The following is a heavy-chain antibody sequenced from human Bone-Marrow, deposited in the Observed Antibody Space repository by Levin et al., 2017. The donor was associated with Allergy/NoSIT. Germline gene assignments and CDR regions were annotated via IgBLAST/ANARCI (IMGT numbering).Heavy chain of an antibody. Sequence: GGSLRLSCEASGFTFNSYAMNWVRQAPGRGLDWVSLIYSTGVTHYADSVKGRFTISRDSSKNTLYLQMDSLRVEDTAVYYCARDGPAKPWAWGQGTMVTVSS. CDR2: IYSTGVT. J-gene: IGHJ3*01. CDR3: ARDGPAKPWA. V-gene: IGHV3-53*01. CDR1: GFTFNSYA. D-gene: IGHD2-2*01.